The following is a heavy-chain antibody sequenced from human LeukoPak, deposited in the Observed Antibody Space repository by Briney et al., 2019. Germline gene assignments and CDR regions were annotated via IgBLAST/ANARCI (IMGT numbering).Heavy chain of an antibody. CDR1: GFTFSSYA. V-gene: IGHV3-23*01. Sequence: PGGTLRLSCAASGFTFSSYAMSWVRQAPGKGLEWVSAISGSGGSTYYADSVKGRFTISRDNSKNTLYLQMNSLRAEDTAVYYCAKDLVTMILSRWRAFDIWGQGTMVTVSS. CDR2: ISGSGGST. J-gene: IGHJ3*02. CDR3: AKDLVTMILSRWRAFDI. D-gene: IGHD3-22*01.